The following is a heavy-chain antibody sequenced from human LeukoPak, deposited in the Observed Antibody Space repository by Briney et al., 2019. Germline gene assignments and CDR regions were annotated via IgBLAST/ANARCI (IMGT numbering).Heavy chain of an antibody. J-gene: IGHJ4*02. Sequence: GGSLRLSCAASGFSFSRARMSWVRQAPGKGLEWVGRIKSKSDGGTTDYAAPVKGRFTISRDDSKNTLFLQVNSLKIEDTAVYYCTTVTLRPVGLWGQGTLVTVSS. V-gene: IGHV3-15*05. CDR3: TTVTLRPVGL. CDR2: IKSKSDGGTT. CDR1: GFSFSRAR. D-gene: IGHD3-10*01.